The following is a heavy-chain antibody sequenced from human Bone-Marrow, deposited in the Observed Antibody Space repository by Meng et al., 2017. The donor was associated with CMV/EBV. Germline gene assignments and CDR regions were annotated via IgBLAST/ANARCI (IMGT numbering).Heavy chain of an antibody. Sequence: GESLKISCAASGFTFSSYSMNWVRQAPGKGLEWVSSISSSSSYIYYADSVKGRFTISRDNAKNSLYLQMNSLRAEDTAVYYCARGWYYDSSGYPAPHFGYWGQGTLVTVSS. CDR2: ISSSSSYI. CDR1: GFTFSSYS. CDR3: ARGWYYDSSGYPAPHFGY. V-gene: IGHV3-21*01. D-gene: IGHD3-22*01. J-gene: IGHJ4*02.